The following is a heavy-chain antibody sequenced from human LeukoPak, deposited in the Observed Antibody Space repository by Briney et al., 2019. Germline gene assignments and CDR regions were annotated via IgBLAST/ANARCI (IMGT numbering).Heavy chain of an antibody. D-gene: IGHD3-10*02. CDR3: ASWHHVAH. V-gene: IGHV3-23*01. CDR1: GLTFSNYY. CDR2: IGRSDGDL. J-gene: IGHJ4*01. Sequence: GGSLRLSCAASGLTFSNYYMTWVRQAPGKGLEWVSTIGRSDGDLKYADSVKGRFTISRDNSKSTLYLQLNSVRVEDTAVYYCASWHHVAHWGLGTLVTVSS.